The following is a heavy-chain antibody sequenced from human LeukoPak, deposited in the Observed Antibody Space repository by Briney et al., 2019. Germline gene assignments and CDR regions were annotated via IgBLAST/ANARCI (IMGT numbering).Heavy chain of an antibody. CDR2: FDPEDGET. CDR3: ATYPMVRGVILPFDY. Sequence: ASVKVSCKVSGYTLTELSMHWVRQAPGKGLEWMGGFDPEDGETIYAQKFQGRVTMTEDTSTDTAYMELSSLRSKDTAVYYCATYPMVRGVILPFDYWGQGTLVTVSS. CDR1: GYTLTELS. V-gene: IGHV1-24*01. D-gene: IGHD3-10*01. J-gene: IGHJ4*02.